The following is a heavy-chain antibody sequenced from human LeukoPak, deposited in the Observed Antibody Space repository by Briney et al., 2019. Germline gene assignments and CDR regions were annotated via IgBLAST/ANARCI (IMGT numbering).Heavy chain of an antibody. V-gene: IGHV1-69*13. CDR2: IIPIFGTA. J-gene: IGHJ1*01. CDR3: ARDRDRGYSSSSFQH. Sequence: SVKVSCKASGGTFSSYAISWVRQAPGQGLEWMGGIIPIFGTANYAQKFQGRVTITADESTSTAYMELSSLRSEDTAVYYCARDRDRGYSSSSFQHWGQGALVTVSS. D-gene: IGHD6-13*01. CDR1: GGTFSSYA.